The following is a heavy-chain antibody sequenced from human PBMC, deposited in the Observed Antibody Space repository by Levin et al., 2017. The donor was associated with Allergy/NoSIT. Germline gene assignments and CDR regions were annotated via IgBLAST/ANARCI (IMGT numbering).Heavy chain of an antibody. Sequence: SCAVYGGSFSGYYWSWIRQPPGKGLEWIGEINHSGSTNYNPSLKSRVTISVDTSKNQFSLKLSSVTAADTAVYYCAREMVRGVPIAGDAFDIWGQGTMVTVSS. D-gene: IGHD3-10*01. CDR2: INHSGST. CDR3: AREMVRGVPIAGDAFDI. J-gene: IGHJ3*02. CDR1: GGSFSGYY. V-gene: IGHV4-34*01.